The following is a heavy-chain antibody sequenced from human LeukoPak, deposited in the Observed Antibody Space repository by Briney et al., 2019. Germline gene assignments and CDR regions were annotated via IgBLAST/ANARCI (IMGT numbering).Heavy chain of an antibody. J-gene: IGHJ6*02. CDR3: ARDGYVAAAGRPLVRRLYYGMDV. D-gene: IGHD6-13*01. Sequence: ASVKVSCKASGYTFTSYDINWVRQATGQGLEWMGWISAYNGNTNYARKLQGRVTMTTDTSTSTAYMELRSLRSDDTAVYYCARDGYVAAAGRPLVRRLYYGMDVWGQGTTVTVSS. CDR1: GYTFTSYD. CDR2: ISAYNGNT. V-gene: IGHV1-18*01.